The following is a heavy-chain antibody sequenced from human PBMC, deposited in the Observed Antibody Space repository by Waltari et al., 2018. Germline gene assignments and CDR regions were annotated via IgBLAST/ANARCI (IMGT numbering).Heavy chain of an antibody. CDR3: ARGYSGNYGRFDY. V-gene: IGHV4-59*01. Sequence: QVQLQESGPGLVKPSETLSLTCTVSGGSISTYYWSWIRQPPGKGLEWIGYIYYSGTTNYNPSLKSRVTISVDTSKNQFPLKLSSVTAADTAVYYCARGYSGNYGRFDYWGQGTLVTVSS. J-gene: IGHJ4*02. CDR2: IYYSGTT. D-gene: IGHD5-12*01. CDR1: GGSISTYY.